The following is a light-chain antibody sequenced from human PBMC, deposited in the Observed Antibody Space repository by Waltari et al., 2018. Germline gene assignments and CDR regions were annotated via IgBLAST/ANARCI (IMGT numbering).Light chain of an antibody. Sequence: AIQMTQSPSSLSASVGDRVIISCRASQGVRIDVGWYKQKAGKAPKLLIYAARSLQSGVPSRFSGSGSGTDFTLSISSLQPEDVATYYCLQDYTYPFTFGGGTKVEIK. CDR1: QGVRID. V-gene: IGKV1-6*01. J-gene: IGKJ4*01. CDR3: LQDYTYPFT. CDR2: AAR.